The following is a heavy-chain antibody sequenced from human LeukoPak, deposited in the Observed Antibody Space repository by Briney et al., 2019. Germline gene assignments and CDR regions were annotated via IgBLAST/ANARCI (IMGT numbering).Heavy chain of an antibody. Sequence: SETLSLTCAVSGGSISSSNWWSWVRQPPGKGLEWIGEIYHSGSTNYNPSLKSRVTISVDKSKNQFSLKLSSVTAADTAVYYCARAPLLRFLEWLIYGMDVWGQGTTVTVSS. CDR1: GGSISSSNW. J-gene: IGHJ6*02. D-gene: IGHD3-3*01. CDR3: ARAPLLRFLEWLIYGMDV. V-gene: IGHV4-4*02. CDR2: IYHSGST.